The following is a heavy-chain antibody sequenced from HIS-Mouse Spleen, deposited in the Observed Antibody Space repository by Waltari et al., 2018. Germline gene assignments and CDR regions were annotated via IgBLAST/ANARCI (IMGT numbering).Heavy chain of an antibody. Sequence: QLQLQESGPGLVKPSETLSLTCPVSGGPISISSYHWGWIRQHPGKGLEWIGSIYYSGSTYYNPSLKSRVTISVDTSKNQFSLKLSSVTAADTAVYYCAREIPYSSSWYDWYFDLWGRGTLVTVSS. V-gene: IGHV4-39*07. J-gene: IGHJ2*01. CDR3: AREIPYSSSWYDWYFDL. D-gene: IGHD6-13*01. CDR2: IYYSGST. CDR1: GGPISISSYH.